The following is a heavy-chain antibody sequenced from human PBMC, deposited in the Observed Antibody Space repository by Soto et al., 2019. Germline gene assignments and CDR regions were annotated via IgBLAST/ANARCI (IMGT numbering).Heavy chain of an antibody. CDR3: ARTSVHCGARGLLDS. D-gene: IGHD1-26*01. Sequence: QITLKESGPALVKPTQTLTLTCTFSGFLLSTSGLGVSWIRQPPGNALQWLAFLYWDDDKRYSPFLQSRLTRPNDTPKTQVLLTRTNTDSVDTATYYCARTSVHCGARGLLDSWGQGTLVTVAS. V-gene: IGHV2-5*02. CDR1: GFLLSTSGLG. CDR2: LYWDDDK. J-gene: IGHJ4*02.